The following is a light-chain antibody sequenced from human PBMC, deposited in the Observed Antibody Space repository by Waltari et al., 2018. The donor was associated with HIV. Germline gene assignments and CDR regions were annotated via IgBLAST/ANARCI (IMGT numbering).Light chain of an antibody. CDR2: KDT. V-gene: IGLV3-25*03. CDR1: ALPKQK. Sequence: SYELTQPPSVSVSPGQTARITCSGDALPKQKAYWYQQKQGQAPVLVIYKDTERPSGIPERFSGASSGTTVTLTISGVQAEDEAPYYCQSTHSRGTYVVFGGGTKLTVL. J-gene: IGLJ2*01. CDR3: QSTHSRGTYVV.